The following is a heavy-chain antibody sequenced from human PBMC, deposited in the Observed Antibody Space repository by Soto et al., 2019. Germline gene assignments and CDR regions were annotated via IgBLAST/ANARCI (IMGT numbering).Heavy chain of an antibody. CDR1: GFTFSNDR. CDR2: IRSKTDGRTT. Sequence: EVQLVESGGGLVKPGGSLRLSCAASGFTFSNDRMNWVRQAPGKGLEWVGRIRSKTDGRTTDYTAPVKGRFTSSREDSKSTRYLQTNILKSEDKAVYYCTVRYPYYCDFWGESTPVTVSS. V-gene: IGHV3-15*07. J-gene: IGHJ4*02. D-gene: IGHD3-16*02. CDR3: TVRYPYYCDF.